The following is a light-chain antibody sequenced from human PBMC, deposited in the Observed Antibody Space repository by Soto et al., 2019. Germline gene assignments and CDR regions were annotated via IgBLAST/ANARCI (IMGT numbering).Light chain of an antibody. J-gene: IGLJ2*01. V-gene: IGLV2-14*01. Sequence: SALTQPASVSGSPGQSITISCTGTNSDVGAYNYISWYQQHPGKAPKLMIYDVTNRPSGVSNRFSGSKSGNTASLTISGLQAEDEADYYCSCYSSSSTLLFGGGTKLTVL. CDR1: NSDVGAYNY. CDR3: SCYSSSSTLL. CDR2: DVT.